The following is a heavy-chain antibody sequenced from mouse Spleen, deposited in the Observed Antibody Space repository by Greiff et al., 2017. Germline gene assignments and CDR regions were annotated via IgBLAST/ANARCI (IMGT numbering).Heavy chain of an antibody. D-gene: IGHD1-2*01. CDR3: ARGGYGPYYFDY. J-gene: IGHJ2*01. V-gene: IGHV1-64*01. CDR2: IHPNSGST. CDR1: GYTFTSYW. Sequence: QVQLQQPGAELVKPGASVKLSCKASGYTFTSYWMHWVKQRPGQGLEWIGMIHPNSGSTNYNEKFKSKATLTVDKSSSTAYMQLSSLTSEDSAVYYCARGGYGPYYFDYWGQGTTLTVSS.